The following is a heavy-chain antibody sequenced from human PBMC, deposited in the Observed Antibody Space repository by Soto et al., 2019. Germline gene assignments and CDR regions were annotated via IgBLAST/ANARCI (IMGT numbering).Heavy chain of an antibody. J-gene: IGHJ5*02. CDR1: GGSISSSSYY. Sequence: PSETLSLTCTVSGGSISSSSYYWGWIRQPPGKGLEWIGCIYYSGSTYYNPSLKSRVTISVDTSKNQCSLKLSSVTAADTAVYYCATQEVGGSYVYTFDPWGQGTLVTVSS. D-gene: IGHD1-26*01. CDR2: IYYSGST. V-gene: IGHV4-39*01. CDR3: ATQEVGGSYVYTFDP.